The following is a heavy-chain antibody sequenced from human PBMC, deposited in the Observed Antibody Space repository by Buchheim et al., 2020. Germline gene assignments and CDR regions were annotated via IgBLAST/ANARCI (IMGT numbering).Heavy chain of an antibody. J-gene: IGHJ6*02. CDR1: GGSISSSSYY. CDR2: ISYSGST. Sequence: QLQLQESGPGLVKPSETLSLTCTVSGGSISSSSYYWGWIRQPPGKGLEWIGSISYSGSTYYNPSLKSRVTISVDTSKNQFSLKLSSVTAADTAVYYRARVYNWNVVFYYYYYGMDVWGQGTT. CDR3: ARVYNWNVVFYYYYYGMDV. D-gene: IGHD1-20*01. V-gene: IGHV4-39*01.